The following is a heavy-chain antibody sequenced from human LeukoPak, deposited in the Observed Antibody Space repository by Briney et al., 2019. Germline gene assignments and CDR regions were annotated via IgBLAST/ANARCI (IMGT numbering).Heavy chain of an antibody. V-gene: IGHV1-69*06. Sequence: GASVKVSCKASGGTFSSYGISWVRQAPGQGLEWMGRIIPIFGTANYARKFQGRATITADKSTSTAYMELSSLRSEDTAVYYCARDWSESTGWFYFDYWGQGTLVTVSS. CDR2: IIPIFGTA. CDR1: GGTFSSYG. CDR3: ARDWSESTGWFYFDY. J-gene: IGHJ4*02. D-gene: IGHD6-19*01.